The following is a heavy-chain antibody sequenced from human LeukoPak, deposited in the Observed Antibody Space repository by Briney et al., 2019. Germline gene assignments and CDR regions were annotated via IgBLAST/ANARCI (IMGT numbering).Heavy chain of an antibody. D-gene: IGHD4-17*01. CDR1: GGSFSGYY. CDR2: INHSGST. Sequence: TSETLSLTCAVYGGSFSGYYWSWIRQPPGKGLEWIGEINHSGSTNYNPSLKSRVTISVDTSKNQFSLKLSSVTAADTAVYYCAIPLDYDDAFDIWGQGTMVTVSS. V-gene: IGHV4-34*01. J-gene: IGHJ3*02. CDR3: AIPLDYDDAFDI.